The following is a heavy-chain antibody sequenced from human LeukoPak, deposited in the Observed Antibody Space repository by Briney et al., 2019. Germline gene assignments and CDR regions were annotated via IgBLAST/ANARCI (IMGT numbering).Heavy chain of an antibody. V-gene: IGHV1-3*01. J-gene: IGHJ4*02. CDR3: TSGDTAMSNFDY. D-gene: IGHD5-18*01. Sequence: KFQRRVTITRDTSASTAYMELSSLRSEDTAVYYCTSGDTAMSNFDYWGQGTLVTVSS.